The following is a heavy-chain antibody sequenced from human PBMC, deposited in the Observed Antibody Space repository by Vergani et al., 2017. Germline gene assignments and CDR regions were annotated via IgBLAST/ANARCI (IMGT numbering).Heavy chain of an antibody. CDR1: GGSISSHY. J-gene: IGHJ6*02. V-gene: IGHV4-59*11. Sequence: QVQLQESGPGLVKPSETLSLTCTVSGGSISSHYWSWIRQPPGKGLEWIGYIYYSGSTNYNPSLKSRVTISVDTSKNQFSLKLSSVTAADTAVYYCARGNTSYYDCWSGYYGGSYYYYGMDVWGQGTTVTVSS. D-gene: IGHD3-3*01. CDR2: IYYSGST. CDR3: ARGNTSYYDCWSGYYGGSYYYYGMDV.